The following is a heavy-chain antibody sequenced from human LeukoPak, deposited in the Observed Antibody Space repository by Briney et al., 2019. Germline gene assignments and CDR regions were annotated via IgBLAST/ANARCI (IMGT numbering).Heavy chain of an antibody. V-gene: IGHV4-34*01. D-gene: IGHD4-23*01. CDR2: INDRGHT. CDR1: GGSFSGYH. CDR3: ARDPTTVVTLPYYFDF. J-gene: IGHJ4*02. Sequence: SETLSLTCAVHGGSFSGYHWNWIRQSPEKGLEWIGEINDRGHTNNNPSLKSRVTISVDTSKKQFSLRLSSVTAADTAVYYCARDPTTVVTLPYYFDFWGQGTLVAVSS.